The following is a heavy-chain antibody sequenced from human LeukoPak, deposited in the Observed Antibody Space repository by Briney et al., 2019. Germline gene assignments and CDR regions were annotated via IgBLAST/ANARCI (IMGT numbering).Heavy chain of an antibody. CDR1: GFTFSSYA. Sequence: PGGSLRLSCAASGFTFSSYAMSWVRQAPGKGLEWVANIKQDGSEKYYVDSVKGRFTISRDNAKNSLYLQMNSLRAEDTAVYYCASVTYYDFWSWDWGQGTLVTVSS. CDR3: ASVTYYDFWSWD. V-gene: IGHV3-7*01. CDR2: IKQDGSEK. J-gene: IGHJ4*02. D-gene: IGHD3-3*01.